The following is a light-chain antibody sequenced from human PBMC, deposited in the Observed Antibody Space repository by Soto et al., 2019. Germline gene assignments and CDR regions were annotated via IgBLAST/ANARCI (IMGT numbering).Light chain of an antibody. CDR2: VAS. CDR3: QHYGGSFT. V-gene: IGKV3-20*01. J-gene: IGKJ5*01. Sequence: EIVLTQSPGTLSLSPGERATLSCRASASVSSVYVAWYQHKPGQAPRLLIFVASSRATAIPDRFSGSGSGTDFTLTISRLEPEDFAVYYCQHYGGSFTFGQGTRLEIK. CDR1: ASVSSVY.